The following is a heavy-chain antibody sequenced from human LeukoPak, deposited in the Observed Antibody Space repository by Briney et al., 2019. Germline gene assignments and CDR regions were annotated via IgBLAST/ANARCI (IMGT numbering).Heavy chain of an antibody. Sequence: SVKVSCKASGGTFSSYAISWVRQAPGQGLEWMGRIIPILGTANYAQKVQGRVTISTDESTSTAYLELSSLRSEDTAVYYCARAPTAYCGGDCYFDYWGQGTLVTVSS. CDR1: GGTFSSYA. V-gene: IGHV1-69*11. D-gene: IGHD2-21*02. J-gene: IGHJ4*02. CDR3: ARAPTAYCGGDCYFDY. CDR2: IIPILGTA.